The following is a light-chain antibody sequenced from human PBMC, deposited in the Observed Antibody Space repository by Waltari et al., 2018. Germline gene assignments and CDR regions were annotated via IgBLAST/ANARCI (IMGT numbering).Light chain of an antibody. J-gene: IGKJ4*01. CDR1: QKVLYSSNNKNY. CDR3: QQYYSFPVT. Sequence: DIVMTQSPDSLAVSLGERATINCKSSQKVLYSSNNKNYLAGYQQKPGQPPKLLIYWASTRESGVPDRFSGSGSGTDFTLTISRLQAEDVAVYYCQQYYSFPVTFGGGTKVEIK. V-gene: IGKV4-1*01. CDR2: WAS.